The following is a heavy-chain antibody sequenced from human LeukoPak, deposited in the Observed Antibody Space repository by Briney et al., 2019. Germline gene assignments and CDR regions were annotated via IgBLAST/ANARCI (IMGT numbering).Heavy chain of an antibody. D-gene: IGHD2-15*01. Sequence: ASVKVSCKASGYTFTDNYLHWVRQAPGQGRECMGWLNPNSGATRFAQKFQGKVTITRDTTISTASMEVSSLISDAPAVYYCARASYCGGGCYYYFDNWGQGTLLTVSS. J-gene: IGHJ4*02. CDR1: GYTFTDNY. CDR2: LNPNSGAT. CDR3: ARASYCGGGCYYYFDN. V-gene: IGHV1-2*02.